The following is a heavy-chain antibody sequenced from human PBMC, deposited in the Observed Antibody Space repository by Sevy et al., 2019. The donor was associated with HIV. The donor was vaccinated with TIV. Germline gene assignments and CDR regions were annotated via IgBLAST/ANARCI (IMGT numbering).Heavy chain of an antibody. Sequence: GGSLRLSCVASGFTFRSYSMNWVRQAPGKGLQWVSSINRNSTYKYYADSVKGRFTISRDNAKNSLFLQMNSLRAEDTDQYFCARGPIADAFDFWGRGTMVTVSS. D-gene: IGHD6-13*01. CDR1: GFTFRSYS. J-gene: IGHJ3*01. CDR2: INRNSTYK. V-gene: IGHV3-21*01. CDR3: ARGPIADAFDF.